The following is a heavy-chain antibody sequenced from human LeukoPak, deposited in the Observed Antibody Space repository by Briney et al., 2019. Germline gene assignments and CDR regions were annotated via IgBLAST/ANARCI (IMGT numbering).Heavy chain of an antibody. CDR3: ARDGSMDV. Sequence: SETLSLTCTVSGGSVSRDNYSWSWIRQPPGKGLEWIGYISYSGSTNYNPSLKSRVTISVDTSKNQFSLKLRSVTAADTAVYYYARDGSMDVWGQGTTVTVSS. J-gene: IGHJ6*02. CDR1: GGSVSRDNYS. V-gene: IGHV4-61*01. CDR2: ISYSGST.